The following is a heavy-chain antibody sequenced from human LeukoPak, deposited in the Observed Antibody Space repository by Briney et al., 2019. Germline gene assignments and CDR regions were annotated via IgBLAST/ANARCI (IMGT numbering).Heavy chain of an antibody. Sequence: GGSLGLSCAASGFTFSSYAMSWVRQAPGKGLDWVSAITGSGGSTYYADSVKGRFTIPRDNSKNTLYLQMNSLRAEDTAVYYCAKVGGGSGSYNYYYSYMDVWGKGTTVAVSS. CDR1: GFTFSSYA. CDR2: ITGSGGST. D-gene: IGHD3-10*01. CDR3: AKVGGGSGSYNYYYSYMDV. V-gene: IGHV3-23*01. J-gene: IGHJ6*03.